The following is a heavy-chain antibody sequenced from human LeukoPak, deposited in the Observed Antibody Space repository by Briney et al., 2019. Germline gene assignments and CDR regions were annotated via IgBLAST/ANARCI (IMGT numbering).Heavy chain of an antibody. D-gene: IGHD2-2*01. Sequence: ASVKVPCKASGYTFTGYYMHWVRQAPGQGLEWMGRINPNSGGTNYAQKFQGRVTMTRDTSISTAYMELSRLRSDDTAVYYCATLYCSSTSCYGAFDIWGQGTMVTVSS. J-gene: IGHJ3*02. V-gene: IGHV1-2*06. CDR2: INPNSGGT. CDR3: ATLYCSSTSCYGAFDI. CDR1: GYTFTGYY.